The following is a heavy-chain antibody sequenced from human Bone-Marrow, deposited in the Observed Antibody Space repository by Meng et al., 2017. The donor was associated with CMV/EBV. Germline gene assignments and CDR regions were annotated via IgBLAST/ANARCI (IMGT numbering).Heavy chain of an antibody. V-gene: IGHV1-2*02. Sequence: ASVKVSCKASGYTFTGYYMHWVRQAPGQGLEWMGWINHNSGGTNYAQKFQGRVTMIRDTSISTAYMELSRLRSDDTAVYYCARDGPWGIEMATIDYFDYWGQGTLVTVSS. J-gene: IGHJ4*02. CDR3: ARDGPWGIEMATIDYFDY. CDR2: INHNSGGT. CDR1: GYTFTGYY. D-gene: IGHD5-24*01.